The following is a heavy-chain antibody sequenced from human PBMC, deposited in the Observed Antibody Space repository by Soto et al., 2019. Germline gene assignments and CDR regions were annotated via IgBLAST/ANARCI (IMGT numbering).Heavy chain of an antibody. CDR1: GFSLSTGGVG. V-gene: IGHV2-5*02. Sequence: QITLKESRPTLVKPTQTLTLTCTFSGFSLSTGGVGVGWIRQPPGKALEWLAIIYWDDDKRYSPSLKSRLTLSKDTSKNQVVLTMTNMDPVVTATYYCANRLLGFSSGWYFDSWGQGTLVTVSS. J-gene: IGHJ4*02. CDR3: ANRLLGFSSGWYFDS. CDR2: IYWDDDK. D-gene: IGHD6-19*01.